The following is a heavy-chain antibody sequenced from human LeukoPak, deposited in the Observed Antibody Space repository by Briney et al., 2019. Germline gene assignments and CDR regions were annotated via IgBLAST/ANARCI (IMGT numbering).Heavy chain of an antibody. CDR2: VYNSEYT. D-gene: IGHD2-15*01. V-gene: IGHV4-59*08. CDR3: ARNLGSSYSYLFGY. J-gene: IGHJ4*02. CDR1: GGSFSGYY. Sequence: PSETLSLTCAVYGGSFSGYYWSWIRQPPGKGLEWIGYVYNSEYTSYNPSLRSRVSISFDTSENQFSLSLTSVTAADTALYYCARNLGSSYSYLFGYWGQGTLVTVSS.